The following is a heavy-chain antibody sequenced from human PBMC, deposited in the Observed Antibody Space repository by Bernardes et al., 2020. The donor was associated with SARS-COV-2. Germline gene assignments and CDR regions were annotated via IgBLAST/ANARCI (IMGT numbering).Heavy chain of an antibody. D-gene: IGHD1-26*01. Sequence: SETLSLTCTVSGGSMSSYYWSWIRPPPGKELEWIAYNYYSGSTDYNPSLKSRVTISIDTSKNQFSLKLSSVTAADTAMYYCARLRADSLGGGFDSWGQGTLVTVSS. J-gene: IGHJ4*02. V-gene: IGHV4-59*08. CDR1: GGSMSSYY. CDR2: NYYSGST. CDR3: ARLRADSLGGGFDS.